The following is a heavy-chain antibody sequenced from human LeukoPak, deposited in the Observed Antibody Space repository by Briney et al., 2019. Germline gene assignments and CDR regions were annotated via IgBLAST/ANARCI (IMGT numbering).Heavy chain of an antibody. CDR1: GGSISSGGYS. J-gene: IGHJ3*02. CDR3: ATANLWVSRAFDI. CDR2: IYHSGST. V-gene: IGHV4-30-2*01. D-gene: IGHD7-27*01. Sequence: PSETLSLTCAVSGGSISSGGYSWSWIRQPPGKGLEWIGYIYHSGSTYYNPSLKSRVTISVDRSKNQFSLKLSSVTAADTAVYYCATANLWVSRAFDIWGQGTMVTVSS.